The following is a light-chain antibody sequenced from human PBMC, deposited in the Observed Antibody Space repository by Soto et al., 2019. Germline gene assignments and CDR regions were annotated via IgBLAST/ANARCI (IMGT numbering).Light chain of an antibody. V-gene: IGKV3-15*01. J-gene: IGKJ1*01. CDR3: QQYNNWPPWT. CDR1: QSFIIN. Sequence: EIVMTQSPATLSVSPGERATLSCRASQSFIINLFWYQQHPGHDPRLLIYGASTRATGIPARFSGSGSGTEFTLTISSLQSEDFAVYYCQQYNNWPPWTFGQGTKVDI. CDR2: GAS.